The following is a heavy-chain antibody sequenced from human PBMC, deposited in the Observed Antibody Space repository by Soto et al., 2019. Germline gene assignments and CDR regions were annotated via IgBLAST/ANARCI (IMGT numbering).Heavy chain of an antibody. J-gene: IGHJ4*02. CDR3: ASRIRQGNFDY. Sequence: PSETLSLTCTVSGGSIISNTYYWGWIRQPPGKGLEWIGTIYFSGSTYYNPTLKSRLTISVDTSKNQFSLELSSVTAADTAVYYCASRIRQGNFDYWGQGTLVTVSS. V-gene: IGHV4-39*01. D-gene: IGHD6-13*01. CDR2: IYFSGST. CDR1: GGSIISNTYY.